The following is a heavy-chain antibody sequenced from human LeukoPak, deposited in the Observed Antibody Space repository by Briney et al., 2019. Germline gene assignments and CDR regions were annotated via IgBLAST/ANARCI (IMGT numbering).Heavy chain of an antibody. V-gene: IGHV4-39*01. CDR1: GGSISSSSYY. D-gene: IGHD6-25*01. J-gene: IGHJ3*02. CDR3: ARFPPAAAFDI. Sequence: SETLSLTCTVSGGSISSSSYYWGWIRQPPGKGLEWIGSIYYSGSTYYNPSLKSRVTISVDTSKNQFSLKLSSVTAADTAVYYCARFPPAAAFDIWGQGTMVTVSS. CDR2: IYYSGST.